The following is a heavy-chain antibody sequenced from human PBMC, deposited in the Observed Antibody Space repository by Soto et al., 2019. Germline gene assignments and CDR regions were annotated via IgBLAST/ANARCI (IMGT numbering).Heavy chain of an antibody. V-gene: IGHV3-30*02. J-gene: IGHJ3*02. CDR3: AKAEGGGYYDFWSGYYRSAVDNHDAFDI. CDR2: IWYDGSNK. Sequence: GGSLRLSCAASGFTFSSYGMHWARQAPGKGLEWVAVIWYDGSNKYYADSVKGRFTISRDNSKNTLYLQVNSLRAEDTAVYYCAKAEGGGYYDFWSGYYRSAVDNHDAFDIWGQGTMVTGSS. CDR1: GFTFSSYG. D-gene: IGHD3-3*01.